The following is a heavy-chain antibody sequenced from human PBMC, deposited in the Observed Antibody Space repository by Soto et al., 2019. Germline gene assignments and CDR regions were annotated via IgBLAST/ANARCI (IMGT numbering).Heavy chain of an antibody. CDR1: KSSFTGYG. CDR3: ARVDYYDSSGYLDY. CDR2: IRFDGTDE. D-gene: IGHD3-22*01. V-gene: IGHV3-30*02. Sequence: GGSLRLSCAASKSSFTGYGMHWVRQTPGKGLEWVAVIRFDGTDEHYADSVKGRFTISRDNSKNTLYLQMNSLRAEDTAVYYCARVDYYDSSGYLDYWGQGTQVTVSS. J-gene: IGHJ4*02.